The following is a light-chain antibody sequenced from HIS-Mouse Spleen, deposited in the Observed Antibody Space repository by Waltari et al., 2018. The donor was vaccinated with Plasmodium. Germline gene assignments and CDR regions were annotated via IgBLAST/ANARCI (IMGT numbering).Light chain of an antibody. Sequence: RVTITCRASQGISNYLAWYQQKPGVPSRFSGSGSGTDFTLTISSLQPEDVATYYCQKYNSAPWTFGQGTKVEIK. V-gene: IGKV1-27*01. CDR1: QGISNY. CDR3: QKYNSAPWT. J-gene: IGKJ1*01.